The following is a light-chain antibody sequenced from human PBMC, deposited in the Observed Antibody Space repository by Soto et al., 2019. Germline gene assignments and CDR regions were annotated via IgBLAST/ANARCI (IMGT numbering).Light chain of an antibody. J-gene: IGKJ5*01. CDR3: QQYSNWPPIT. V-gene: IGKV3-15*01. CDR2: DTY. CDR1: QSVSSK. Sequence: EMVMTQSPATLSLSPGESATLSCRASQSVSSKLAWYQQKPGQAPRLIIYDTYTRATGIPARFSGSGSGTEFTLTISSLQSEDFAVYYCQQYSNWPPITCGQGTRLEIK.